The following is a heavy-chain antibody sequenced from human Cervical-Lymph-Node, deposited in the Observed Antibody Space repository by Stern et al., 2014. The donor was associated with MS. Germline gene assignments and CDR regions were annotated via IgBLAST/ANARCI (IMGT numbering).Heavy chain of an antibody. D-gene: IGHD4-17*01. CDR2: INTNTGNP. Sequence: EQLEESGSELKKPGASVKVSCKASGYTFTNHAMNWVRQAPGQGLEWMGWINTNTGNPTYAQGFTGRFVFSLDTSVSTAYLQISSLKAEDTAVYYCARYAPTVITDFDYWGQGTLVTVSS. CDR3: ARYAPTVITDFDY. J-gene: IGHJ4*02. CDR1: GYTFTNHA. V-gene: IGHV7-4-1*02.